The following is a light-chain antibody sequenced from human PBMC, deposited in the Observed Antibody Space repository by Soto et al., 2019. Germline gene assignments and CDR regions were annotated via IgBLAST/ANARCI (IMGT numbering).Light chain of an antibody. CDR3: QQYNNWPPYT. CDR1: QSVSSN. J-gene: IGKJ2*01. CDR2: GAS. V-gene: IGKV3-15*01. Sequence: EIVMTQSPATLSVSPGERATLSCRASQSVSSNLAWYQQKPVQAPRLLIYGASTRATGIPARFSGGGSGTAFTLTISSLQSEDFAVYYCQQYNNWPPYTFGQGTKLEIK.